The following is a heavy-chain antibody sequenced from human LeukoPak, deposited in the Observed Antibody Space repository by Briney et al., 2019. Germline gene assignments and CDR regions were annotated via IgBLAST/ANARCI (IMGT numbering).Heavy chain of an antibody. CDR1: GFTLSNYD. J-gene: IGHJ4*02. CDR3: AKAQNYYGSGSYYNY. Sequence: GGSLRLSCVASGFTLSNYDMIWVRQAPGRGLEWVSGLRESGGGTYYTDSVKGRFTISRDNSKNTLYLQMNSLRAEDTAVYYCAKAQNYYGSGSYYNYWGQGTLVTVSS. CDR2: LRESGGGT. D-gene: IGHD3-10*01. V-gene: IGHV3-23*01.